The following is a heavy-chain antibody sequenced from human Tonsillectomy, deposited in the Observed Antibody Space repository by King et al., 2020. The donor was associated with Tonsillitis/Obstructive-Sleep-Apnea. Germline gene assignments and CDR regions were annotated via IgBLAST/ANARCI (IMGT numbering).Heavy chain of an antibody. J-gene: IGHJ4*02. CDR3: ASGLYYDSSGYSVPFYY. D-gene: IGHD3-22*01. CDR2: IYPGDSDT. CDR1: GYSFTSYW. V-gene: IGHV5-51*01. Sequence: VQLVESGAEVKKPGESLKISCKGSGYSFTSYWIGWVRQMPGKGLEWMGIIYPGDSDTRYSPSFQGQVTISADKSISTAYLQWSSLKASDTAMYHCASGLYYDSSGYSVPFYYWGQGTLVTVSS.